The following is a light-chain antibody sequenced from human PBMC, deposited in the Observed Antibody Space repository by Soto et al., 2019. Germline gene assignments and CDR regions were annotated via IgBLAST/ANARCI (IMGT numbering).Light chain of an antibody. CDR2: GAS. V-gene: IGKV3-20*01. J-gene: IGKJ1*01. Sequence: RGTVSLSRRESTSLCCRANQSVSNNYLAWYQQKPGQAPRLLIYGASNRATGIPDRFSGNGSGTACTLSVIGLEPEEFSGYFWLQDGSSGTFGQGTKVDIK. CDR3: LQDGSSGT. CDR1: QSVSNNY.